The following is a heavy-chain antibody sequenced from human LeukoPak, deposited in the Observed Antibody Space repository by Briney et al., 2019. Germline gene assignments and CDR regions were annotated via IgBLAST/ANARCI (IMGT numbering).Heavy chain of an antibody. D-gene: IGHD6-13*01. V-gene: IGHV4-38-2*02. CDR2: LCHSDSI. CDR1: GYSISSGYY. CDR3: ARQHDSYHYYYVDV. Sequence: SETLSLTCTVSGYSISSGYYWIWIRQPPGKGLEWIGSLCHSDSIYYNSSLESRVTMSVDTSKNQFSLKLSFVTAADTAVYYCARQHDSYHYYYVDVWGKGTTVTVSS. J-gene: IGHJ6*03.